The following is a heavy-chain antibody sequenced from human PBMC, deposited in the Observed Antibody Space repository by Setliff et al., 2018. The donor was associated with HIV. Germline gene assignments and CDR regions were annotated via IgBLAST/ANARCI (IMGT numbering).Heavy chain of an antibody. CDR2: VYYSGTT. V-gene: IGHV4-39*01. CDR1: GGSISKSDYY. J-gene: IGHJ6*03. CDR3: ARGIRRSYGSGNFYNYYYYMDV. Sequence: SETLSLTCSVSGGSISKSDYYWAWIRQPPGKGLEWIGSVYYSGTTYYNPSLKSRVTISVDTSKNQFSLKLSSVTAAGTAAHYCARGIRRSYGSGNFYNYYYYMDVWGKGTTVTVSS. D-gene: IGHD3-10*01.